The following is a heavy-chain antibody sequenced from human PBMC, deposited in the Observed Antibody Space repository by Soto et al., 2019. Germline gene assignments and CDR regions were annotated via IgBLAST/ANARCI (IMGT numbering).Heavy chain of an antibody. Sequence: GGSLRLSFAASGFIFSNYGIHWVRQAPGKGLEWVALIWYDGSNKYYADSVKGRFIVSRDNTSNTVYLQLNSLRADDTAVYYCAREGAVAGSQDFWGPGTLVTVSS. CDR2: IWYDGSNK. D-gene: IGHD6-19*01. V-gene: IGHV3-33*01. CDR3: AREGAVAGSQDF. J-gene: IGHJ4*02. CDR1: GFIFSNYG.